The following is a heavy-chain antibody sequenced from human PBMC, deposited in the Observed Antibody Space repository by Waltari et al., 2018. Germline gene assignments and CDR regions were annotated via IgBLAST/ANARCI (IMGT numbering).Heavy chain of an antibody. J-gene: IGHJ4*02. Sequence: EVQLVESGGGLVQPGGSLRLSCAASGFTFSSYAMRWVRQAPGKGLEWVSAISGGGGSTYYADSVKGRFTISRDNSKNTLYLQMNSLRAEDTAVYYCAKPPFYGVTEGWGYWGQGTLVTVSS. CDR1: GFTFSSYA. CDR3: AKPPFYGVTEGWGY. V-gene: IGHV3-23*04. D-gene: IGHD4-17*01. CDR2: ISGGGGST.